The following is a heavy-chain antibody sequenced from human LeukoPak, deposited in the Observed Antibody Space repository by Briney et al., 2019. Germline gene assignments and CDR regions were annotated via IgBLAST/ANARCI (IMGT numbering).Heavy chain of an antibody. CDR2: IYYSGST. V-gene: IGHV4-59*01. CDR1: GGSISSYY. J-gene: IGHJ4*02. Sequence: SETLSLTCTVSGGSISSYYWSWIRQPPGKGLEWIGHIYYSGSTNYNPSLKSQVTISVDTSKNQFSLKLSSVTAADTAVYYCARTVAAAGLGYFDYWGQGTLVTVSS. CDR3: ARTVAAAGLGYFDY. D-gene: IGHD6-13*01.